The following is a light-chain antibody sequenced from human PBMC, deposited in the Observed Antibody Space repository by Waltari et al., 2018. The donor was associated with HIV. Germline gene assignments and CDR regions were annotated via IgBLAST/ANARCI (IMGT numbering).Light chain of an antibody. J-gene: IGLJ3*02. CDR3: QVRDGSGDHSRV. CDR2: DGR. CDR1: NIGSES. V-gene: IGLV3-21*02. Sequence: SYVLTQPPSVSVAPGQTARITCARDNIGSESVHWYQQKPGQAPVLVVYDGRDRPSGIPERFSGSNSGNTATLTISRVEAGDEADYYCQVRDGSGDHSRVFGGGTKLTVL.